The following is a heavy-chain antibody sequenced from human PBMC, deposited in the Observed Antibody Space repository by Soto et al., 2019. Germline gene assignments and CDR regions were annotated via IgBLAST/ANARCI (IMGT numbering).Heavy chain of an antibody. D-gene: IGHD3-3*01. CDR3: ARGKGLNYYDFWSGSSLLDY. Sequence: SQTLSLTCAISGDSVSSNSAAWNWIRQSPSRGLEWLGRTYYRSKWYNDYAVSVKIRITMNPDTSKNQFSLQLNSVTPEDTAVYYCARGKGLNYYDFWSGSSLLDYWGQGTLVTVSS. V-gene: IGHV6-1*01. CDR1: GDSVSSNSAA. J-gene: IGHJ4*02. CDR2: TYYRSKWYN.